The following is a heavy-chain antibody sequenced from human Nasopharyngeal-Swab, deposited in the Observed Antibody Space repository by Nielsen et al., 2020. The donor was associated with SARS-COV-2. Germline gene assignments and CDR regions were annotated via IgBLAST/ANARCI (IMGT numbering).Heavy chain of an antibody. CDR1: GYIFTNYA. Sequence: ASVKVSCKASGYIFTNYAIHWVRQAPGQGLEWMGWISAYNGDTKYAPKFQGRVTMTTDTSTNTAYMELRSLASDDTAVYYCARDGATMSIWFDPWGQGTLLTVSS. V-gene: IGHV1-18*01. J-gene: IGHJ5*02. CDR2: ISAYNGDT. CDR3: ARDGATMSIWFDP. D-gene: IGHD6-6*01.